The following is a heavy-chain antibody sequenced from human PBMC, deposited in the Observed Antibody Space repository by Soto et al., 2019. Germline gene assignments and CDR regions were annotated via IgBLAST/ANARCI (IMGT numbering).Heavy chain of an antibody. Sequence: GGSLRLSCAASGFTFSSYSMNWFRQAPGKGLEWVSYIFVDSTTIYYADSVKGRFTVSRDNAQNSLFLVINSLRAEDTAVYYCARDRDWAFDYWGQGTLVTVSS. CDR1: GFTFSSYS. V-gene: IGHV3-48*04. CDR3: ARDRDWAFDY. CDR2: IFVDSTTI. D-gene: IGHD3-9*01. J-gene: IGHJ4*02.